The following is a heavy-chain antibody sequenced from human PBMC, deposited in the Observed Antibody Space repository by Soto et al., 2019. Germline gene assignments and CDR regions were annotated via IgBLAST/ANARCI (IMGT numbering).Heavy chain of an antibody. CDR3: AKVRPLRDCTSTSCLGAFDI. CDR1: AFTFRSYA. V-gene: IGHV3-23*01. CDR2: ITASADTT. J-gene: IGHJ3*02. Sequence: EEQLLESGGGLVRPGGSLRLSCAASAFTFRSYAMSWVRQAPGKGLEWVSAITASADTTYYADSVKGRFTISRDNPKNTLYLRMNSLRAEDTAVYYCAKVRPLRDCTSTSCLGAFDIWCQGTMVTVS. D-gene: IGHD2-2*01.